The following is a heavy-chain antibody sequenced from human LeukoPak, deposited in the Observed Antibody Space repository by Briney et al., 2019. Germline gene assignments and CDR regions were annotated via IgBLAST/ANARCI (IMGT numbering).Heavy chain of an antibody. V-gene: IGHV4-59*01. D-gene: IGHD5-24*01. CDR2: IYYSGST. Sequence: SETLSLTCTVSGGSISNFYWTWIRQPPGKGLEWIGYIYYSGSTNYNPSLKSRVTISLDASKNQFSLKLTSVTAADTAVYYCARGRATEMDYWGQGTQVTVSS. J-gene: IGHJ4*02. CDR3: ARGRATEMDY. CDR1: GGSISNFY.